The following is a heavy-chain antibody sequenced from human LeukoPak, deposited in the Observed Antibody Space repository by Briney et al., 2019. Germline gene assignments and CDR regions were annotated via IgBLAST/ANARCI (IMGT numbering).Heavy chain of an antibody. J-gene: IGHJ5*02. CDR2: ISSDGNHK. CDR1: GFTFSTYA. V-gene: IGHV3-30-3*01. D-gene: IGHD5-12*01. Sequence: GGSLRLSCAASGFTFSTYAMHWVRRAPGKGLEWVAAISSDGNHKHFADSVRGRFTISRDNSENTLFLQMNSLRPDDTAVYYCARDRLPPPGVYCFDPWGQGTLVTVSA. CDR3: ARDRLPPPGVYCFDP.